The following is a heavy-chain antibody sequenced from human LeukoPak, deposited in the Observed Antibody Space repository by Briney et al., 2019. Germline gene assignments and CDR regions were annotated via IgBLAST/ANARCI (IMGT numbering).Heavy chain of an antibody. J-gene: IGHJ4*02. V-gene: IGHV4-39*07. D-gene: IGHD3-22*01. Sequence: SETLSLTCTVSGGSISSSSYYWGWIRQPPGKGLEWIGSIYYSGSTYYNPSLKSRVTISVDTSKNQFSLKLSSVAAADTAVYYCALGYPPYYFDYWGQGTLVTVSS. CDR2: IYYSGST. CDR3: ALGYPPYYFDY. CDR1: GGSISSSSYY.